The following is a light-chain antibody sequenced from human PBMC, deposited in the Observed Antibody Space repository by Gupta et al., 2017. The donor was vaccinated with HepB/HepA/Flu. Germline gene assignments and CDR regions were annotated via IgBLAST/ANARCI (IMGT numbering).Light chain of an antibody. Sequence: QSALTQPASVSGSPGQSITISCTGTSSDVGGYVSFSWYQHLPGRAPKLLIYDVTSRPSGFSYRFSDSKSGNVASLTISGLQAEDEAEYYCSSFTASSTLVLFGGGTELTVL. CDR1: SSDVGGYVS. V-gene: IGLV2-14*03. CDR3: SSFTASSTLVL. J-gene: IGLJ2*01. CDR2: DVT.